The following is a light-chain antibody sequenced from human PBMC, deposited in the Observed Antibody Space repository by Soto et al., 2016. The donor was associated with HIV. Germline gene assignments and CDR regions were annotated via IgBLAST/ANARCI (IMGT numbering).Light chain of an antibody. CDR2: GAS. CDR3: QQTYSTPQT. J-gene: IGKJ1*01. CDR1: QSVVTY. V-gene: IGKV1-39*01. Sequence: DIQMTQSPSSLSASVGDRVTITCRASQSVVTYLNWYQQKPGKAPKLLISGASSLQSGVPSRFSGSGSGTDFTPIISGLQPEDFATYHCQQTYSTPQTFGQGTKVEIK.